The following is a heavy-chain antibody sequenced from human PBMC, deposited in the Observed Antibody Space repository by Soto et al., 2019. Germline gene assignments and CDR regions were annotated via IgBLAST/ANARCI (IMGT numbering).Heavy chain of an antibody. CDR1: GGTFGSYA. CDR2: IIPIPGTA. CDR3: ARSQGGSTRLGIHDYCYYGMEV. D-gene: IGHD2-2*01. V-gene: IGHV1-69*01. Sequence: QVQLVQSGAEVKKPGSSVKVSCKASGGTFGSYAISWVRQAPGQGLEWMGGIIPIPGTANYAQKFQGRVTVAADESTSTAYREVSRLSSEETAVYYCARSQGGSTRLGIHDYCYYGMEVWGQGTTVTVSS. J-gene: IGHJ6*02.